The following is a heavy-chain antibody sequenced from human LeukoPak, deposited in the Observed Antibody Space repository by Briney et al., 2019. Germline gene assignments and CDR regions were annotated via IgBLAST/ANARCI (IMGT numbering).Heavy chain of an antibody. CDR3: AKGSGINHYHWIDP. Sequence: GGSLRLSCAASGFSFSSAWMNWVRQAPGKGLEWVAVISYDGSNKYYADSVKGRFTISRDNSKNTLYLQMDSLRAEDTALYYCAKGSGINHYHWIDPWGQGTLVTVSS. D-gene: IGHD1-14*01. CDR1: GFSFSSAW. V-gene: IGHV3-30*18. CDR2: ISYDGSNK. J-gene: IGHJ5*02.